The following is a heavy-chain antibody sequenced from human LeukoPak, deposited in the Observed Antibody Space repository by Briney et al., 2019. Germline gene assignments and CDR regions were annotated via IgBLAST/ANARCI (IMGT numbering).Heavy chain of an antibody. CDR1: GGFISSGGYF. V-gene: IGHV4-39*01. D-gene: IGHD1-1*01. CDR3: ARQFLNWNVDY. Sequence: PSETLSLTCTVSGGFISSGGYFWSWIRQHPGKGLEWIGNIYYSGSTHYNPSLKSRVTISVDTSKNQFSLKLSSVTAADTAVYYCARQFLNWNVDYWGQGTLVTVSS. J-gene: IGHJ4*02. CDR2: IYYSGST.